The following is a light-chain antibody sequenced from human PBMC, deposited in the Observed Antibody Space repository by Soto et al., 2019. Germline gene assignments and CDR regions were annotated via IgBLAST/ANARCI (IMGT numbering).Light chain of an antibody. CDR3: QQSYSTPRT. J-gene: IGKJ1*01. CDR2: AAS. CDR1: QSISSY. V-gene: IGKV1-39*01. Sequence: DIQMTQSPSSVSASVGDRITSTCRASQSISSYLNWYQQKPGKAPKLLIYAASSLQSGVPSRFSGSGSGTDFTLTISSLQPEDFATYYCQQSYSTPRTFAQGTKVDI.